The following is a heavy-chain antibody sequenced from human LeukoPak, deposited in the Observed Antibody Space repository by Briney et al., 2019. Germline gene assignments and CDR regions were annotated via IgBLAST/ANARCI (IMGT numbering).Heavy chain of an antibody. J-gene: IGHJ4*02. D-gene: IGHD3-22*01. V-gene: IGHV1-69*04. CDR1: GGTFSSYA. Sequence: SVNVSCKASGGTFSSYAISWVRQATGQGLEGMGRIIPILGIANYAQKFQGRVTITADKSTSTAYMELSSLRSEDTAVYYCATRSETYYYDSSGYSFDYWGQGTLVTVSS. CDR3: ATRSETYYYDSSGYSFDY. CDR2: IIPILGIA.